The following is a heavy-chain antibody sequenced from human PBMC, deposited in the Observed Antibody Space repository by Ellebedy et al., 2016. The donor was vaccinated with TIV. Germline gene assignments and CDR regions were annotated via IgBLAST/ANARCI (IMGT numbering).Heavy chain of an antibody. J-gene: IGHJ5*02. V-gene: IGHV1-46*01. CDR3: AREGNYDSSGYWFDP. D-gene: IGHD3-22*01. CDR1: GYTFTSYY. Sequence: ASVKVSCXASGYTFTSYYMHWVRQAPGQGLEWMGIINPSGGSTSYAQKFQGRVTMTRDTSTSTVYMELSSLRSEDTAVYYCAREGNYDSSGYWFDPWGQGTLVTVSS. CDR2: INPSGGST.